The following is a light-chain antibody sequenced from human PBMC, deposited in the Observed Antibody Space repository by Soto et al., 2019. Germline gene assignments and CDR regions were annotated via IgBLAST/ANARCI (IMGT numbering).Light chain of an antibody. CDR1: SGYSSSA. CDR2: LNSDGSH. V-gene: IGLV4-69*02. J-gene: IGLJ2*01. Sequence: QLVLTQSPSASASLGASVKLTCTLSSGYSSSAIAWHLQQPEKGPRFLMKLNSDGSHSKGDGIPDRFSGSSSGAERYLTSSSRRSEDEAEYYCQTWGSGIVVFGGGTKLTVL. CDR3: QTWGSGIVV.